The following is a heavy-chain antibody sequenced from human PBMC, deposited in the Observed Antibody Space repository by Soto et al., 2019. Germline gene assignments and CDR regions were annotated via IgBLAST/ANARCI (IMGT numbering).Heavy chain of an antibody. D-gene: IGHD4-17*01. J-gene: IGHJ5*02. CDR3: ARNDYGDYGVFDP. V-gene: IGHV4-39*01. CDR2: IYYRGST. Sequence: PSETLSLTCTVSGGSISTSSYYWGWIRQPPGKGLEWIGTIYYRGSTYYNPSLKSRVSISVDTSKNQFSVKLRSVTAADTAMYYCARNDYGDYGVFDPWGQGTLVTVSS. CDR1: GGSISTSSYY.